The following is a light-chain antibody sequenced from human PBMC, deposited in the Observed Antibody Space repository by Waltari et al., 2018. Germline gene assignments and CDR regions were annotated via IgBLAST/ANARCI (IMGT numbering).Light chain of an antibody. V-gene: IGKV3-20*01. J-gene: IGKJ1*01. CDR3: QNHERLPAT. Sequence: EIVLTQSPGTLSLSPGERATLSCRASQSVSKYLAWYQQRPGQAPRLLIYAASTRANGIQDRFRCSGSGTDFSLTIRRLEPEDFAVYYCQNHERLPATFGQGTKVEIK. CDR1: QSVSKY. CDR2: AAS.